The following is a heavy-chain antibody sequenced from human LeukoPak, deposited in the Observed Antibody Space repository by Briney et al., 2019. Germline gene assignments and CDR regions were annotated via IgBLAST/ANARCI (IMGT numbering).Heavy chain of an antibody. Sequence: GGSLRLSCAVSGYTFSSYGMHWVRQAPGKGLEWVAFIRYDGSNKYYVGSVKGRFTISRDNSKNTLYLQMNSLRAEDTAVYYCAKGSGWEMSYYYYYMDVWGKGTTVTISS. CDR3: AKGSGWEMSYYYYYMDV. CDR1: GYTFSSYG. CDR2: IRYDGSNK. D-gene: IGHD1-26*01. J-gene: IGHJ6*03. V-gene: IGHV3-30*02.